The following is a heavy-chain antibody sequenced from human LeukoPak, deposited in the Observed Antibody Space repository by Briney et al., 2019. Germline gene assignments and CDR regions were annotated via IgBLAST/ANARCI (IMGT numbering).Heavy chain of an antibody. D-gene: IGHD3-22*01. Sequence: PSYTLSLTCAVYGGSYSGYYWSWIPQPPGKGLEWIGEINHSGSTNYNPSLKSRVTISVDTSKNQVSLKLSSVTAADTAVYFCARGPPTDYYDSSGFYYVFDYWGQGTLVTVSS. CDR2: INHSGST. V-gene: IGHV4-34*01. CDR1: GGSYSGYY. CDR3: ARGPPTDYYDSSGFYYVFDY. J-gene: IGHJ4*02.